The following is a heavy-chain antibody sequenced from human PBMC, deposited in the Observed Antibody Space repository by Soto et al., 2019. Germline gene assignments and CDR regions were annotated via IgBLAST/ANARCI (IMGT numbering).Heavy chain of an antibody. CDR1: GGTFSFYA. D-gene: IGHD3-10*01. Sequence: GASVKGSCTAYGGTFSFYAISWVRQAPGQGLEWMGGVIPIFGTAIYAQKFQGRVTMTEDTSTDTAYMARSSLRSEDTAVYYYATENVGVSFDYWRQGTLVTV. J-gene: IGHJ4*02. CDR2: VIPIFGTA. V-gene: IGHV1-69*06. CDR3: ATENVGVSFDY.